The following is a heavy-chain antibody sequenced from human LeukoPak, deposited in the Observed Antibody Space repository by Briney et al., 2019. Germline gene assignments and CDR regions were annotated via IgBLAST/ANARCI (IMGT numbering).Heavy chain of an antibody. J-gene: IGHJ3*02. D-gene: IGHD5-24*01. Sequence: GGSLRLSCPSCGFTFSSYWMHWVRQAPGKGLVWVSRINSDGSSTSYADSVKGRFTISRDNAKNTLYLQMNSLRAEDTAVYYCAREIVEMAPEAAFDIWGQGTMVTVSS. V-gene: IGHV3-74*01. CDR1: GFTFSSYW. CDR3: AREIVEMAPEAAFDI. CDR2: INSDGSST.